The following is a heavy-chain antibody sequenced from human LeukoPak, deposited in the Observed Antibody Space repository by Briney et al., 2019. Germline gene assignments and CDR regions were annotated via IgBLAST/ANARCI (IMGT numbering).Heavy chain of an antibody. V-gene: IGHV3-23*01. Sequence: GGSLRLSCAASGFTFSSYAMNWVRQAPGKGLEWVSAISGSGGRTYYAASVKGRFTISRDNSKNTLYLQMNSLRAEDTAVYYCAKDRMGVVGATFWFDPWGQGTLVTVSS. CDR1: GFTFSSYA. CDR3: AKDRMGVVGATFWFDP. D-gene: IGHD2-15*01. CDR2: ISGSGGRT. J-gene: IGHJ5*02.